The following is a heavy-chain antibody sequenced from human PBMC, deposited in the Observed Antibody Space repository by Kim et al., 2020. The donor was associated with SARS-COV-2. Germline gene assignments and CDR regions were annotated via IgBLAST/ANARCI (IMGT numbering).Heavy chain of an antibody. Sequence: GGSLRLSCAASGFTVSSNYMSWVRQAPGKGLEWVSVIYSGGSTYYADSVKGRFTISRDNSKNKLYLQMNSLRAEDTAVYYCARARVQEDYDFWSVTYYYYYGMDVWGQGNTVTVSS. J-gene: IGHJ6*02. V-gene: IGHV3-53*01. CDR2: IYSGGST. CDR1: GFTVSSNY. D-gene: IGHD3-3*01. CDR3: ARARVQEDYDFWSVTYYYYYGMDV.